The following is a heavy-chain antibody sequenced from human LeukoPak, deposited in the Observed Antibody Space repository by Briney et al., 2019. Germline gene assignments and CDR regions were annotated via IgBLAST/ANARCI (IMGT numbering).Heavy chain of an antibody. V-gene: IGHV4-59*01. D-gene: IGHD6-13*01. CDR2: IYYSGST. CDR1: GGSISSYY. CDR3: ARARRAAAALDWFDP. Sequence: SETLSLTCTVSGGSISSYYWSWIRQPPGKGLEWIGYIYYSGSTNYNPSLKSRVTISVDTSKNQFPLKLSSVTAADTAVYYCARARRAAAALDWFDPWGQGTLVTVSS. J-gene: IGHJ5*02.